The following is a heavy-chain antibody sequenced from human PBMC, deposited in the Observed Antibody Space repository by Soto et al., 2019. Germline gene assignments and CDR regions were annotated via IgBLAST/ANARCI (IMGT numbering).Heavy chain of an antibody. CDR2: IYYSGST. J-gene: IGHJ5*02. D-gene: IGHD1-1*01. V-gene: IGHV4-59*08. CDR1: GGSISSYY. CDR3: ARHNSQWPNWFDP. Sequence: SETLSLTCTVSGGSISSYYWSWIRKPPGKGLEWIGYIYYSGSTNYNPSLKSRVTISVDTSTNTAYMDLRSLRSDDTAVYYCARHNSQWPNWFDPWGQGTPVTVSS.